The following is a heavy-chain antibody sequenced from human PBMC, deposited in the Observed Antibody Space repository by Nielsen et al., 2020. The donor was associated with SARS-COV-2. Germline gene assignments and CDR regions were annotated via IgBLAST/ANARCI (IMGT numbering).Heavy chain of an antibody. D-gene: IGHD6-13*01. J-gene: IGHJ5*02. CDR3: ARGGGAAAPFNWFDP. CDR1: GYSFTSYW. V-gene: IGHV5-51*01. CDR2: IYPGDSDT. Sequence: GESLKISCKGSGYSFTSYWIGWVRQMPGKGLEWMGIIYPGDSDTRYSPSFQGQVTISADKSISTAYLQWGSLKASATAMYYWARGGGAAAPFNWFDPWGQGTLVTVSS.